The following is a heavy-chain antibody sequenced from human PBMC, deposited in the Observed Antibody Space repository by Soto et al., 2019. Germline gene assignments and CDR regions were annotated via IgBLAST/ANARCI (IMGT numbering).Heavy chain of an antibody. CDR3: AKDMGYCSSTSCLYGSYYYGMDV. CDR1: GFTFSSYE. V-gene: IGHV3-30*18. D-gene: IGHD2-2*01. J-gene: IGHJ6*02. CDR2: ISYDGSNK. Sequence: GGSLRLSCAASGFTFSSYEMNWVRRAPGKGLEWVAVISYDGSNKYYADSVKGRFTISRDNSKNTLYLQMNSLRAEDTAVYYCAKDMGYCSSTSCLYGSYYYGMDVWGQGTTVTVSS.